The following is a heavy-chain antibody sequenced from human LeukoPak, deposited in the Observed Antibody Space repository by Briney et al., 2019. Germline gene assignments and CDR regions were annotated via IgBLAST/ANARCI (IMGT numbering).Heavy chain of an antibody. D-gene: IGHD1-26*01. V-gene: IGHV3-53*01. CDR1: GFAVSSNY. J-gene: IGHJ4*02. CDR3: AREVVIVGGTGGGFDY. Sequence: GGSLRLSCAASGFAVSSNYMSWVRQAPGKGLEWVSVIYSGGSTYYADSVKGRFTISRDNSKNTLYLQMNSLRVEDTAVYYCAREVVIVGGTGGGFDYWGQGTLVTVSS. CDR2: IYSGGST.